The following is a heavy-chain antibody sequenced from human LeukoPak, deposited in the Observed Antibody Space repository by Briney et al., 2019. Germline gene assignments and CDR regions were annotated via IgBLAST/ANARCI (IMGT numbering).Heavy chain of an antibody. Sequence: THGESLKISCKCSGYSFTCYWIGGARPMPRKGLEWMGIIYPGDSDTRYSPSFQGQATISADKSISTAYLQWSSLKASDTAMYYCARRRRSGWYSQVDYGGQGTLVTVSS. V-gene: IGHV5-51*01. CDR3: ARRRRSGWYSQVDY. CDR2: IYPGDSDT. J-gene: IGHJ4*02. D-gene: IGHD6-19*01. CDR1: GYSFTCYW.